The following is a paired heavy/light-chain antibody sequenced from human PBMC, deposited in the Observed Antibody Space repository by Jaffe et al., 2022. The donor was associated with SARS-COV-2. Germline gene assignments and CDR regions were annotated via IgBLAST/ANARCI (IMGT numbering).Heavy chain of an antibody. CDR2: IKSMDEGGTA. J-gene: IGHJ6*02. D-gene: IGHD2-21*01. CDR3: TTPPALWFVRRDHYYGMDV. V-gene: IGHV3-15*01. CDR1: GFPITNAW. Sequence: EVQLVESGGGLVMPGGSLRLSCAASGFPITNAWMSWVRQAPGKGLEWVGRIKSMDEGGTADYAAPVKGRFIISRDDSKNMLYLQMNTLKTDDTGVYYCTTPPALWFVRRDHYYGMDVWGQGTTVTVSS.
Light chain of an antibody. CDR2: RDD. CDR3: QSADSSGSYWV. Sequence: SYELTQPPSVSVSPGQTARITCSGDALPKQHAYWYQQKPGQAPVLVIYRDDERPSGIPERFSGSSSETTATLTISGVQAEDEADYHCQSADSSGSYWVFGGGTKLTVL. J-gene: IGLJ3*02. CDR1: ALPKQH. V-gene: IGLV3-25*03.